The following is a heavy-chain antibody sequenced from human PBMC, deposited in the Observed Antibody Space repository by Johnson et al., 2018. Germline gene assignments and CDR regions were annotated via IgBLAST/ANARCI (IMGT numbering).Heavy chain of an antibody. J-gene: IGHJ3*02. CDR3: ARGGGGSGYYHDAFDI. CDR2: IGTAGDT. CDR1: GFTFSSYD. D-gene: IGHD3-22*01. V-gene: IGHV3-13*01. Sequence: EVQLVESGGGLVQPGRSLRLSCAASGFTFSSYDMHWVRQDTGKGLEWVSAIGTAGDTYYPGSVKGRFPVSRENAKNSLYLQMHSRRAGDTDVYYCARGGGGSGYYHDAFDIWGQGTMVTVSS.